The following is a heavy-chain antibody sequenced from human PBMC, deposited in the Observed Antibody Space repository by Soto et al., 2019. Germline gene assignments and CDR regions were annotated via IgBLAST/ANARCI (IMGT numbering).Heavy chain of an antibody. CDR1: GGSLGSSSYY. CDR3: ASIAAPGTTHFDF. Sequence: LSLTCSVSGGSLGSSSYYWGWIRQSPGKGLEWIGNIYYSGNTFYNPSLKSRVTISVDTSKNQIYLHLSAVTAADTAIFYCASIAAPGTTHFDFWGQGTLVTVSS. CDR2: IYYSGNT. V-gene: IGHV4-39*01. D-gene: IGHD6-13*01. J-gene: IGHJ4*02.